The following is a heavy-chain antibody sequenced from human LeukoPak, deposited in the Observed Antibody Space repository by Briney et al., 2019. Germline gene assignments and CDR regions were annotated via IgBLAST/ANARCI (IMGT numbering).Heavy chain of an antibody. CDR3: ARDWGGSGPTSHDY. Sequence: GGSLRLSCAASGSTFKSSWMHWVRHPPGRGPVWVSRISSDGTNTKYGDSVRGRFTVSRDNAKNTLYLQMNSLRVEDSAVYYCARDWGGSGPTSHDYWGQGTLVTVSS. V-gene: IGHV3-74*01. CDR2: ISSDGTNT. D-gene: IGHD3-16*01. J-gene: IGHJ4*02. CDR1: GSTFKSSW.